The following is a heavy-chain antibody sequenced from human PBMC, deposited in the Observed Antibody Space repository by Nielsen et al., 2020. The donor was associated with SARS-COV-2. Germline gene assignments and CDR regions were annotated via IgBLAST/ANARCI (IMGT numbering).Heavy chain of an antibody. CDR3: ERRRTDHSGSYFFDY. CDR2: IYYSGST. Sequence: SETLSLTCTVSGFSVSSVSYYWIWLLPPPGKGLEWIGYIYYSGSTNYNPSLKSRVTISVDTSKNQFSLKLSSVTAADTAVYYCERRRTDHSGSYFFDYWGQGTLVTVSS. CDR1: GFSVSSVSYY. J-gene: IGHJ4*02. D-gene: IGHD1-26*01. V-gene: IGHV4-61*01.